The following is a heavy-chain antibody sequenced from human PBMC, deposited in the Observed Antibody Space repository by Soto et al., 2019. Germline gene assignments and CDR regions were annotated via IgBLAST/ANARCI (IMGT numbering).Heavy chain of an antibody. Sequence: GGSLRLSCAASGFTFSSYAMSWVRQAPGKGLEWVSAISGSGGSTYYADSVKGRFTIPRDNSKNTLYLQVNSLRAEDTAIYYCAKDSTNIITMIVVVITLAFYIWGQGTMVTVSS. CDR1: GFTFSSYA. D-gene: IGHD3-22*01. CDR3: AKDSTNIITMIVVVITLAFYI. J-gene: IGHJ3*02. V-gene: IGHV3-23*01. CDR2: ISGSGGST.